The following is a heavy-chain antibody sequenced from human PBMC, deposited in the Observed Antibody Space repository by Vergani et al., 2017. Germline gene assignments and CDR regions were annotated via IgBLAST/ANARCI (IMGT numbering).Heavy chain of an antibody. Sequence: QVQLQESGPGRVKPSETLSLTCTVSGGSISSYYWSWIRQPPGKGLEWIGYIYYSGSTNHNPSLKSRVTISVDTSKNQFSLKLSSVTAADTAVYYCARVSYCSSTSCYGEPRYGMDVWGQGTTVTVSS. CDR3: ARVSYCSSTSCYGEPRYGMDV. CDR2: IYYSGST. J-gene: IGHJ6*02. V-gene: IGHV4-59*01. CDR1: GGSISSYY. D-gene: IGHD2-2*01.